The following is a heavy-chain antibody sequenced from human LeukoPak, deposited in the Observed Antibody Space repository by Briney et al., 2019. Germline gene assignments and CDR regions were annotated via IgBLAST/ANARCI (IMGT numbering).Heavy chain of an antibody. CDR2: INHSGST. J-gene: IGHJ4*02. D-gene: IGHD3-10*01. CDR1: GGSFSGYY. V-gene: IGHV4-34*01. Sequence: PSETLSLTCAVYGGSFSGYYWSWIRQPPGKGLEWIGEINHSGSTNYNPSLKSRVTISVDTSKNQFSLELSSVTAADTAVYYCARPIYYYGSGSFAYWGQGTLVTVSS. CDR3: ARPIYYYGSGSFAY.